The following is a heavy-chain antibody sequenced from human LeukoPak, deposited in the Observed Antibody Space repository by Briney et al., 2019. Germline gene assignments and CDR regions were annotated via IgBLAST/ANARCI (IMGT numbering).Heavy chain of an antibody. CDR1: GDFISSYY. V-gene: IGHV4-4*07. Sequence: PSETLSLTCTVSGDFISSYYWSWLRQPAGKGLEWIGRIYTSGSTNYNPSLKSRVTMSVDTSKDQFSLKLSSVTAADTAVYYCARDTTDAFDIWGQGTMVTVSS. D-gene: IGHD1-14*01. J-gene: IGHJ3*02. CDR2: IYTSGST. CDR3: ARDTTDAFDI.